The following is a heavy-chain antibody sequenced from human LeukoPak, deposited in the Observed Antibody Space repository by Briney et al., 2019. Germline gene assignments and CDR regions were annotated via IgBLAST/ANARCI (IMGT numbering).Heavy chain of an antibody. Sequence: SETLSLTCTVSGGSISSYYWSWVRQPPGKGLEWIGYIYYSGSTNYNPSLKSRVTISIDTSKNQFSLEMSSVTAADTAVYYCARGRGARSSRWYNWFDPWGQGTLVTVSS. D-gene: IGHD6-13*01. CDR3: ARGRGARSSRWYNWFDP. J-gene: IGHJ5*02. CDR1: GGSISSYY. CDR2: IYYSGST. V-gene: IGHV4-59*12.